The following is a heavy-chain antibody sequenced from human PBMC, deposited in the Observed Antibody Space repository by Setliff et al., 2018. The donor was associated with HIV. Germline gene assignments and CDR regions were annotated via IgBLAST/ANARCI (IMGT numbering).Heavy chain of an antibody. CDR2: INSDGST. V-gene: IGHV3-74*01. J-gene: IGHJ5*02. CDR1: GFTFSTYW. D-gene: IGHD3-10*01. CDR3: ARPRLYGTALDL. Sequence: GGSLRLSCAASGFTFSTYWMNWVRQAPGKGLVWVSRINSDGSTFYADSVKGRFTISRDNSKNTLYLQMDSLRPEDTAVYYCARPRLYGTALDLWGQGTLVTVS.